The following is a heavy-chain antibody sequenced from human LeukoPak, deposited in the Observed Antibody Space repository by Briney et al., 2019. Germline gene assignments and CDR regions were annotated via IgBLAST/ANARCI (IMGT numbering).Heavy chain of an antibody. CDR3: ARVSCSGGSCYEFDY. CDR1: GYTFTGYY. D-gene: IGHD2-15*01. V-gene: IGHV1-2*04. Sequence: ASVKVSCKASGYTFTGYYMHWVRQAPGQGLEWMGWINPNSGGTNHAQKFQGWVTMTRDTSISTAYMELSRLRSDDTAVYYCARVSCSGGSCYEFDYWGQGTLVTVSS. J-gene: IGHJ4*02. CDR2: INPNSGGT.